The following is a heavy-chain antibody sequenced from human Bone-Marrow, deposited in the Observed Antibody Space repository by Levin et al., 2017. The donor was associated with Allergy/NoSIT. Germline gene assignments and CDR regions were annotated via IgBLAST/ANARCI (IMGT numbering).Heavy chain of an antibody. Sequence: PGGSLRLSCAVSGFIFSGYGMNWVRQAPGKGLEWISYISNNGKTISYADSVKGRFSISRDNADKSLFLQMDSLRAEDTAVYYCASSGLYSPILENWGQGTLVTVSS. D-gene: IGHD3-16*01. CDR3: ASSGLYSPILEN. CDR2: ISNNGKTI. V-gene: IGHV3-48*01. J-gene: IGHJ4*02. CDR1: GFIFSGYG.